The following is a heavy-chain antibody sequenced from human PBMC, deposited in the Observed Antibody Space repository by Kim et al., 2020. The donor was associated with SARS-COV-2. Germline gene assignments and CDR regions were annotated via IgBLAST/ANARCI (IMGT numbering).Heavy chain of an antibody. J-gene: IGHJ3*02. V-gene: IGHV4-34*01. CDR2: INHSGST. D-gene: IGHD3-10*01. Sequence: SETLSLTCAVYGGSFSGYYWSWIRQPPGKGLEWFGEINHSGSTNYNPSLKSRVTISVDTSKNQFSLKLSSVTAADTAVYYCARGRSLYYYGSGSLGAFDIWGQGTMVTVSS. CDR1: GGSFSGYY. CDR3: ARGRSLYYYGSGSLGAFDI.